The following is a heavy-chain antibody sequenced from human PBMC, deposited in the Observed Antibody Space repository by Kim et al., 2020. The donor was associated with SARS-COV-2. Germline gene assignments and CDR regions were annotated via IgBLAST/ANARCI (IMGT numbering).Heavy chain of an antibody. V-gene: IGHV4-39*07. Sequence: SETLSLTCTVSGGSISSSSYYWGWIRQPPGKGLEWIGSIYYSGSTYYNPSLKSRVTISVDTSKNQFSLKLSSVTAADTAVYYCARGYLDYDILTGYYSNWFDPWGQGTLVTVSS. D-gene: IGHD3-9*01. J-gene: IGHJ5*02. CDR2: IYYSGST. CDR3: ARGYLDYDILTGYYSNWFDP. CDR1: GGSISSSSYY.